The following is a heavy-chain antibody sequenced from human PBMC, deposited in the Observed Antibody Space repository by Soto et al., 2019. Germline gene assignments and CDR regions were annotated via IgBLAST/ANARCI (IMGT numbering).Heavy chain of an antibody. D-gene: IGHD3-10*01. Sequence: QVQLMQSGAEVKKPGASVKVSCKASGYTFTSYGISWVRQAPGQGLEWMGWISAYNGNTNYAQKLQGRVTMTTDTSTSTAYMELRSLRSDDTAVYYCAREEGTYYYGSGPTPGWFDPWGQGTLVTVSS. CDR2: ISAYNGNT. CDR1: GYTFTSYG. J-gene: IGHJ5*02. V-gene: IGHV1-18*01. CDR3: AREEGTYYYGSGPTPGWFDP.